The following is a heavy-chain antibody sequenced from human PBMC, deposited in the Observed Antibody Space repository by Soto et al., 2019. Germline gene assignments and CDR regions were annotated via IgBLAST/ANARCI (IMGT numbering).Heavy chain of an antibody. V-gene: IGHV4-31*03. D-gene: IGHD3-16*01. CDR3: ARDSQTALSDLCAFDI. CDR1: GGSISSGGYY. J-gene: IGHJ3*02. CDR2: IYYSGST. Sequence: SETLSLTCTVSGGSISSGGYYWSWIRQHPGKGLEWIGYIYYSGSTYYNPSLKSRVTISVDTSKNQFSLKLSSVTAADTAVYYCARDSQTALSDLCAFDIWGQGTMVTVSS.